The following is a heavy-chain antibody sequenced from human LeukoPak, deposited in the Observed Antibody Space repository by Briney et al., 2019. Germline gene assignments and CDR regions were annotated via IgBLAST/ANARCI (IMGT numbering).Heavy chain of an antibody. CDR2: ISGSGGRT. Sequence: GGSLRLSRAASGFTFSSNAMSWVRQAPGKGMEWVSTISGSGGRTYYADSVKGRFTISRDNSKNTLYLHMNSLRAEDTALYYCAKGSLIAVAGPFDCWGQGTLVTVSS. D-gene: IGHD6-19*01. CDR3: AKGSLIAVAGPFDC. V-gene: IGHV3-23*01. CDR1: GFTFSSNA. J-gene: IGHJ4*02.